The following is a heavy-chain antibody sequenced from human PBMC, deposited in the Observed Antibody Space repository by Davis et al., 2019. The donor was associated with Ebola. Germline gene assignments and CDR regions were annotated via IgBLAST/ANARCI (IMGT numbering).Heavy chain of an antibody. CDR3: AKGQGSGHN. J-gene: IGHJ4*02. V-gene: IGHV3-30*02. D-gene: IGHD2-15*01. Sequence: PGGSLRLSCAASGFTFSKFGIKWVRQAPGKGLEWVAFISYGGTNQYYADSVKGRFTITRDNSKNTLYLQMNSLRAEDTAVYYCAKGQGSGHNWGQGTLVTVSS. CDR2: ISYGGTNQ. CDR1: GFTFSKFG.